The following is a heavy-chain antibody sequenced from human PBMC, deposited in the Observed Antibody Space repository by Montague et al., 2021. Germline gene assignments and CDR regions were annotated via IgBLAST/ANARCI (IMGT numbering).Heavy chain of an antibody. D-gene: IGHD4-17*01. J-gene: IGHJ4*02. Sequence: SLRLSCAASGFTFSRYWTHWVRQAPGKGLVWVSRINSDGSSTSYADSVKGRFTIPRDNVKNTLYLQMNSLRAEDTAVYYCARQATVTTEVGWNYFDYWGQGTLVTVSS. V-gene: IGHV3-74*01. CDR3: ARQATVTTEVGWNYFDY. CDR1: GFTFSRYW. CDR2: INSDGSST.